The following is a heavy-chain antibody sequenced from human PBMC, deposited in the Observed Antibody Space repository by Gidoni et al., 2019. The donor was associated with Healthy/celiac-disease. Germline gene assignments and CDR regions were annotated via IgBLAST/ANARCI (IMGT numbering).Heavy chain of an antibody. V-gene: IGHV4-34*01. J-gene: IGHJ4*02. Sequence: QVQLQPWGAGLLKPSETLSLTCAVYGGSFSGYYWSWIRQPPGKGLEWIGEINHSGSTNYNPSLKSRVNISVDTSKNQFSLKLSSVTAADTAVYYCARGMFIDYWGQGTLVTVSS. D-gene: IGHD3-10*02. CDR1: GGSFSGYY. CDR3: ARGMFIDY. CDR2: INHSGST.